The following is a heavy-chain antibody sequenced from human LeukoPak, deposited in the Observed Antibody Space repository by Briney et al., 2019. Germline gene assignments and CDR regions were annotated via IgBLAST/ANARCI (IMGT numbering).Heavy chain of an antibody. CDR2: INPNSGGT. CDR1: GYTFTGYY. CDR3: ARDPPYSSGWYTGVYYFDY. D-gene: IGHD6-19*01. J-gene: IGHJ4*02. V-gene: IGHV1-2*02. Sequence: ASVTVSCKASGYTFTGYYMHWVRQAPGQGLEGMGWINPNSGGTNYAQKFQGRATMTRDTSISTAYMELSRLRSDDTAVYYCARDPPYSSGWYTGVYYFDYWGQGTLVTVSS.